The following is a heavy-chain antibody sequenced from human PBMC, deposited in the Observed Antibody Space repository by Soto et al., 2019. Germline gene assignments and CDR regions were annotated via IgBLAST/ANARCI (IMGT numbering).Heavy chain of an antibody. CDR3: AKSSRYCSGGGCFYYVDY. Sequence: EVQLLESGGGLVQPGGSLRLSCAASGFSIGSSAWSWVRQAPGKGLDWVSTIGGNGVTTFYADSAKGRFTISRDISRNTVFLQMSSLRAEDTALYYCAKSSRYCSGGGCFYYVDYWGQGTLVTVSS. CDR2: IGGNGVTT. CDR1: GFSIGSSA. D-gene: IGHD2-15*01. J-gene: IGHJ4*02. V-gene: IGHV3-23*01.